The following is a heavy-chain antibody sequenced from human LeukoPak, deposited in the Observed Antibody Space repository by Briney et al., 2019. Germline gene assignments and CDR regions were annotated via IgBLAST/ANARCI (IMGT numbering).Heavy chain of an antibody. J-gene: IGHJ4*02. Sequence: SETLSLTCTVSGYSISSGYYWGWIRQPPGKGLEWIGSIYHSGSTYYNPSLKSRVTISVDTSKNQFSLKLSSVTAADTAVYYCARDNALVVTLDYWGQGTLVTVSS. CDR3: ARDNALVVTLDY. V-gene: IGHV4-38-2*02. CDR1: GYSISSGYY. D-gene: IGHD2-21*02. CDR2: IYHSGST.